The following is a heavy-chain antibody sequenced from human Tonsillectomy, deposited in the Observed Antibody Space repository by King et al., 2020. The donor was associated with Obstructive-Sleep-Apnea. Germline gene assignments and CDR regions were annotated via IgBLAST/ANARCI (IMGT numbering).Heavy chain of an antibody. CDR1: GFSLSTSGVG. V-gene: IGHV2-5*01. J-gene: IGHJ3*02. Sequence: TLKESGPTLVKPTQTLTLTCTFSGFSLSTSGVGVGWIRHPPGKALEWLALIYCNDDKRYSPSLKSRLTITKDTSKNKVVLIMTNMDPVDTATYYCAHRRTDYDYVWGSYRSAFDIWGQGTMVTVSS. CDR2: IYCNDDK. D-gene: IGHD3-16*02. CDR3: AHRRTDYDYVWGSYRSAFDI.